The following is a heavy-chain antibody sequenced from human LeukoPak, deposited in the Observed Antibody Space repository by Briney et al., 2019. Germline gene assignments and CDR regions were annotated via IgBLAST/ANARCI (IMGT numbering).Heavy chain of an antibody. D-gene: IGHD3-10*01. CDR1: GGSFSGYY. Sequence: PSETLSLTCAVYGGSFSGYYWSWIRQPPGKGLEWIGEINHSGSTNYSPSLKSRVTISVDTSKNQFSLKLSSVTAADTAVYYCACTYYQPGGRPASLDYWGQGTLVTVSS. CDR3: ACTYYQPGGRPASLDY. J-gene: IGHJ4*02. V-gene: IGHV4-34*01. CDR2: INHSGST.